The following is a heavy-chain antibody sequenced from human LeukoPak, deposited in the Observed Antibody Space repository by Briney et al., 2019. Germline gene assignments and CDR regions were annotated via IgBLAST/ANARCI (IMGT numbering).Heavy chain of an antibody. D-gene: IGHD6-13*01. CDR2: IYYSGST. CDR1: GGSISSSSYY. CDR3: ARDLAEYGMDV. V-gene: IGHV4-39*07. Sequence: SETLSLTCTVSGGSISSSSYYWGWIRQPPGKGLEWIGSIYYSGSTYYNPSLKSRVTISVDTSKNQSSLKLSSVTAADTAVYYCARDLAEYGMDVWGQGTTVTVSS. J-gene: IGHJ6*02.